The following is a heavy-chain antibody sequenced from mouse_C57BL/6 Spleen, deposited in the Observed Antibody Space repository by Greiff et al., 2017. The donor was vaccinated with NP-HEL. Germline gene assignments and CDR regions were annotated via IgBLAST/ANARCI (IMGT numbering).Heavy chain of an antibody. CDR1: GYAFSSSW. CDR3: AREDYYGRWYFEV. CDR2: IYPGDGDT. Sequence: QVQLKESGPELVKPGASVKISCKASGYAFSSSWMNWVKQRPGKGLEWIGRIYPGDGDTNYNGKFKGKATLTADKSSSTAYMQLSSLTSEDSAVYVCAREDYYGRWYFEVWGTGTTVTVAT. V-gene: IGHV1-82*01. J-gene: IGHJ1*03. D-gene: IGHD1-1*01.